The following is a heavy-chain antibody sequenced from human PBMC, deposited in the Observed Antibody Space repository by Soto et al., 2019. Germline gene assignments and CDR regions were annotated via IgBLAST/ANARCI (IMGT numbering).Heavy chain of an antibody. CDR1: GYTFTSYA. J-gene: IGHJ2*01. V-gene: IGHV1-3*01. Sequence: ASVKVSCKASGYTFTSYAMHWVRQPPGHRLAWMGWINAGNGNTKYSQKFQGRVTITRDTSASTAYMELSSLRSEDTAVYYCARDYFYFSSGYFPHCYFDFRGRGSLVT. CDR3: ARDYFYFSSGYFPHCYFDF. D-gene: IGHD5-12*01. CDR2: INAGNGNT.